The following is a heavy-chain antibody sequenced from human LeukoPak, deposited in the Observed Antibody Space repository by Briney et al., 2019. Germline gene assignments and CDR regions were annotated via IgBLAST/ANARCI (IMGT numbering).Heavy chain of an antibody. CDR2: IDWDDDK. J-gene: IGHJ4*02. V-gene: IGHV2-70D*14. Sequence: SGPALVKPTQTLTLTCTFSGFGLSTRGMRVCWSRHPPGKARERLARIDWDDDKFYSTSLKTRLNISQGTSKTQVVLTMTQMDPVDTATYYCARMGILTGFDYWGQGTLVTVSS. CDR1: GFGLSTRGMR. CDR3: ARMGILTGFDY. D-gene: IGHD3-9*01.